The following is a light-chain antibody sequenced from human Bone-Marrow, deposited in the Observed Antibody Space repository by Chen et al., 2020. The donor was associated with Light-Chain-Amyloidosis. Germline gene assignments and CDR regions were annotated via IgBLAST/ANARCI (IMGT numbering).Light chain of an antibody. CDR2: RDT. CDR3: QSADSSGTYEVI. Sequence: SYELTQPPSGSGSPGQTARITCSGDDLPTKYAYGNQQKPGQAPVLVIHRDTERPSGISERFSGSSSGTTATLTISGVQAEDEADYHCQSADSSGTYEVIFGGGTKLTVL. CDR1: DLPTKY. J-gene: IGLJ2*01. V-gene: IGLV3-25*03.